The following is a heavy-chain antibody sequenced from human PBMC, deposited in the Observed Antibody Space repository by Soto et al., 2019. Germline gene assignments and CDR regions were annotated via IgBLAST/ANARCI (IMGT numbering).Heavy chain of an antibody. Sequence: QVQLVQSGAEVKKPGSSVKVSCKASGGTFSTYAISWVRQAPGQGLEWMGGIIPIFGTANYAQKFQGRVTITADGSTSTGYMEVSSLRSEDTAVYYCARVLKNVSPYDSSGYYYYWGQGTLVTVSS. CDR1: GGTFSTYA. J-gene: IGHJ4*02. D-gene: IGHD3-22*01. V-gene: IGHV1-69*01. CDR3: ARVLKNVSPYDSSGYYYY. CDR2: IIPIFGTA.